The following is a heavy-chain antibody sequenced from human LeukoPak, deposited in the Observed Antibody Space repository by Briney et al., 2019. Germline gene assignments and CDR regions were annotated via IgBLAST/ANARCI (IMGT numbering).Heavy chain of an antibody. CDR2: ISSSSSYI. V-gene: IGHV3-21*01. CDR1: GFTFSSYS. D-gene: IGHD6-19*01. CDR3: ARDRDSSGWYDY. J-gene: IGHJ4*02. Sequence: PGESLRLSCAASGFTFSSYSMNWVRQAPGKGLEWVSSISSSSSYIYYADSVKGRFTISRDNAKNSLYLQINSLRAEDTAVYYCARDRDSSGWYDYWGQGTLVTVSS.